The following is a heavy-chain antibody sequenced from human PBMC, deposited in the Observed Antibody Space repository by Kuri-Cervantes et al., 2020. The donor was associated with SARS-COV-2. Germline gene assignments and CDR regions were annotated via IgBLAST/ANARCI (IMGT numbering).Heavy chain of an antibody. Sequence: GESLKISCKGSGYSLTSYWISWVRQMPGKGLEWMGIIYPGDSDTRYSPSFQGQVTISADRSISTAYLQWSSLKASDIAMYFCARSASRLADAFDIWGQGTMVTVSS. CDR2: IYPGDSDT. CDR1: GYSLTSYW. CDR3: ARSASRLADAFDI. V-gene: IGHV5-51*01. D-gene: IGHD2-21*01. J-gene: IGHJ3*02.